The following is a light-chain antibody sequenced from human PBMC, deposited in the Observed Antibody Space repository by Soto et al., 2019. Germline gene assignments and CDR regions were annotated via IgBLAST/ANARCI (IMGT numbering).Light chain of an antibody. CDR2: AAS. Sequence: AIRMTQSPSSLSASTGDRVTITCRASQGISSYLAWYQQKPGKAPKLLIYAASTLQSGAPSRFSGSGYGTDFTLTISCLQSEDFATYYCQPYYSYPRFGGGTKVEIK. V-gene: IGKV1-8*01. J-gene: IGKJ4*02. CDR1: QGISSY. CDR3: QPYYSYPR.